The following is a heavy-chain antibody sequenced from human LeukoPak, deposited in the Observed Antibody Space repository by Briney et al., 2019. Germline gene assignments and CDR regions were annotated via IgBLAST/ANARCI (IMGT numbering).Heavy chain of an antibody. CDR2: INPNSGGT. V-gene: IGHV1-2*02. Sequence: GASVKVSCKASGYTFTGYYMHWVRQAPGQGLEWMGWINPNSGGTNYAQKFQGRVTMTRDTSISTAYMELSRLRSDDTAVYYCARDAGSYYYYGMDVWGQGTTVTVSS. J-gene: IGHJ6*02. D-gene: IGHD6-13*01. CDR1: GYTFTGYY. CDR3: ARDAGSYYYYGMDV.